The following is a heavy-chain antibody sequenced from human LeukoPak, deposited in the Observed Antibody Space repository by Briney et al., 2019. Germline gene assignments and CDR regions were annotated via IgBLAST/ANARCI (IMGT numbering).Heavy chain of an antibody. CDR1: GGSIISSSHY. CDR2: FFYGGST. Sequence: SETLSLTCTVSGGSIISSSHYWGWSRQPPGKGLEWIGSFFYGGSTFYNPSLKSRVTISVDTSKNQFSLIMTSVTAADTSVYYCARQIRSSGWYPDYWGQGTLVTVSS. J-gene: IGHJ4*02. V-gene: IGHV4-39*01. D-gene: IGHD6-19*01. CDR3: ARQIRSSGWYPDY.